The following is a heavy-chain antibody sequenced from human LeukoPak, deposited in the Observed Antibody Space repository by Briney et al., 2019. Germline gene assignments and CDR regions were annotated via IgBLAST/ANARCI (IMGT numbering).Heavy chain of an antibody. CDR2: ISYDGSNK. Sequence: RGSLRLSCAASGFTFSSYGMHWVRQAPGKGLEWVAVISYDGSNKYYADSVKGRFTISRDNSKNTLYLQMNSLRAEDTAVYYCARDSWDGYNSYFDYWGQGTLVTVSS. D-gene: IGHD5-24*01. J-gene: IGHJ4*02. CDR1: GFTFSSYG. CDR3: ARDSWDGYNSYFDY. V-gene: IGHV3-30*03.